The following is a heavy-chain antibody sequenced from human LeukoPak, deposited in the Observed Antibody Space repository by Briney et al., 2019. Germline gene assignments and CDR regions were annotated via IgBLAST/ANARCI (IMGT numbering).Heavy chain of an antibody. Sequence: PGGSLRLSCAASGFTFSSYAMHWVRQAPGKGLEWVAVISYDGSNKYYADSVKGRFTISRDNSKNTLYLQMNSLRAEDTAVYYCASREMATISGFGTSGAFDIWGQGTMVTVSS. D-gene: IGHD5-24*01. CDR1: GFTFSSYA. CDR3: ASREMATISGFGTSGAFDI. J-gene: IGHJ3*02. V-gene: IGHV3-30-3*01. CDR2: ISYDGSNK.